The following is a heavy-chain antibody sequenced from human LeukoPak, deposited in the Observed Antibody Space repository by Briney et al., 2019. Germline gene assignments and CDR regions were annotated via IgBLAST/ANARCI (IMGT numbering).Heavy chain of an antibody. CDR1: GYTFTSYG. V-gene: IGHV1-18*01. CDR2: ISTYNGHT. J-gene: IGHJ6*03. Sequence: ASVKVSCKASGYTFTSYGINWVRQAPGQGLEWMGWISTYNGHTNYAQKFQGRVTMTTDTSTSTASMELRSLRSDDTAVYYCARDLFSGSYPYYDYYYMDVWGKGTTVTISS. D-gene: IGHD1-26*01. CDR3: ARDLFSGSYPYYDYYYMDV.